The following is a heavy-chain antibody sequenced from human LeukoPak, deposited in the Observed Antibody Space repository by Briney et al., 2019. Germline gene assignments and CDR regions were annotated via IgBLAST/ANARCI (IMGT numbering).Heavy chain of an antibody. CDR3: ARAGPFGGVIAKGAFDY. Sequence: GGSLRLSCEASGFSFSTSGVHWVRQAPGKGLEWMAVISKDGRKNHYADSVKGRFTISRDNSKNTLYLQMNSLRAEDTAVYYCARAGPFGGVIAKGAFDYWGQGTLSPSPQ. V-gene: IGHV3-30*04. CDR1: GFSFSTSG. CDR2: ISKDGRKN. D-gene: IGHD3-16*02. J-gene: IGHJ4*02.